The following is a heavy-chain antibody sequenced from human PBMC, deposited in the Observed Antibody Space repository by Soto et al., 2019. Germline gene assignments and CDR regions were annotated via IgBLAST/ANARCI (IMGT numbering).Heavy chain of an antibody. CDR2: IYSGGST. CDR1: GFTVSSSY. CDR3: ARDLSSCSSARCYSFYYGMDV. V-gene: IGHV3-53*01. D-gene: IGHD2-2*01. J-gene: IGHJ6*02. Sequence: EVQLVESGGGLVQPGGSLRLSCAASGFTVSSSYMSWVRQAPGKGLEWVSVIYSGGSTYYADSVKGRFTISRDNSKNTLYLQMNSLRAEDTAVYYCARDLSSCSSARCYSFYYGMDVWGQGTTVTVSS.